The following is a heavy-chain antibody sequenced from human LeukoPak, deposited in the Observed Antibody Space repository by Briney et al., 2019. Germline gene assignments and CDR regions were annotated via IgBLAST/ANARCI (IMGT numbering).Heavy chain of an antibody. D-gene: IGHD4/OR15-4a*01. Sequence: SETLSLTCTVSGGSISSYYWSRIRQPPGKGLEWIGYIYYSGSTNYNPSLKSRVTISVDTSKNQFSLKLSSVTAADTAVYYCARRAGAYSHPYDYWGRGTLVTVSS. CDR1: GGSISSYY. J-gene: IGHJ4*02. V-gene: IGHV4-59*12. CDR2: IYYSGST. CDR3: ARRAGAYSHPYDY.